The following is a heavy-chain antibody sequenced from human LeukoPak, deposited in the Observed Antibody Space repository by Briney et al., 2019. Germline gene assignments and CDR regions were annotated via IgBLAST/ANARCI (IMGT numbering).Heavy chain of an antibody. CDR3: AREWQKPTPYGMDV. CDR1: GFTFSSYG. D-gene: IGHD5-12*01. CDR2: ISYDGSNK. Sequence: TGGSLRLSCAASGFTFSSYGMHWVRQAPGKGLEWVAVISYDGSNKYYADSVKGRFTISRDNAKNSLYLQMNSLRAEDTAVYYCAREWQKPTPYGMDVWGQGTTVTVSS. J-gene: IGHJ6*02. V-gene: IGHV3-30*03.